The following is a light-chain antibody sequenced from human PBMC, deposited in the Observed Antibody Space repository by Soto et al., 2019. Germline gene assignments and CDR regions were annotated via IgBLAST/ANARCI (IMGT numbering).Light chain of an antibody. CDR3: QQYNKWPPWT. CDR2: GAS. V-gene: IGKV3-15*01. Sequence: EVLMTQSPATLSVSPGERPTFSYRPSQSVSSNLAWYRQKSGEAPRLCIYGASSRATGIPARFSGSGSETEFTLTISRLQSVDFAVYCCQQYNKWPPWTFGQGTKVDI. CDR1: QSVSSN. J-gene: IGKJ1*01.